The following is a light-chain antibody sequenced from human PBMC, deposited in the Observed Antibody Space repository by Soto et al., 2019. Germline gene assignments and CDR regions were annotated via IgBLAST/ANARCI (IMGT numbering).Light chain of an antibody. J-gene: IGKJ1*01. CDR2: GAS. CDR3: QQYHNLWT. V-gene: IGKV3-15*01. CDR1: QSVSSN. Sequence: EIVMTQSPATLSVSPGERATLSCRASQSVSSNLSCYQQKPGQAPRLLIYGASTRATGIPARFSGSGSGTEFTLTISILQSEYFALYYCQQYHNLWTFGQGTKVDIK.